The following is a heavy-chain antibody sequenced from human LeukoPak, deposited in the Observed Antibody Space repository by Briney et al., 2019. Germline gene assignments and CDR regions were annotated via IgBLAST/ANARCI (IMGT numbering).Heavy chain of an antibody. J-gene: IGHJ4*02. CDR1: GFTFSSYW. D-gene: IGHD3/OR15-3a*01. CDR3: AKGGPWTINPHLDY. Sequence: GGSLRLSCAASGFTFSSYWMHWVRQAPGKGLVWVSRINSDGSSTSYADSVKGRFTISRDNAKNTLYLQMNSLRAEDTAVYYCAKGGPWTINPHLDYWGQGTLVTVSS. V-gene: IGHV3-74*01. CDR2: INSDGSST.